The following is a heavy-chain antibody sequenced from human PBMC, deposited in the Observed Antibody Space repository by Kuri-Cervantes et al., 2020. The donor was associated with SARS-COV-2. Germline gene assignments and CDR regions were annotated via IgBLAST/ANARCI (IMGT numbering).Heavy chain of an antibody. Sequence: ASVNVSCKASGYTFTSYGISWVRQAPGQGREWMGWISAYNGNTNYAQKLQGRVTMTTDTSMSTAYMELRSLRSDDTAVYYCARDPPTYYYDSSGYVSAFDIWGQGTMVTVSS. CDR1: GYTFTSYG. CDR3: ARDPPTYYYDSSGYVSAFDI. CDR2: ISAYNGNT. J-gene: IGHJ3*02. V-gene: IGHV1-18*04. D-gene: IGHD3-22*01.